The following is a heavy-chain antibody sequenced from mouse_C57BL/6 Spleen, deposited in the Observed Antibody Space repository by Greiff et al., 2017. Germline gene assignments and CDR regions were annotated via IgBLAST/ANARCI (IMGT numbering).Heavy chain of an antibody. Sequence: VQLQQSGPELVKPGDSVKISCKASGYSFTGYFMNWVMQSHGKSLEWIGRINPYNGDTFYNQKFKGKATLTVDKSSSTAHMELRSRTSEDAAVYYCAPYYYGSPFDDWGQGTPVTVSA. CDR2: INPYNGDT. V-gene: IGHV1-20*01. D-gene: IGHD1-1*01. J-gene: IGHJ3*01. CDR1: GYSFTGYF. CDR3: APYYYGSPFDD.